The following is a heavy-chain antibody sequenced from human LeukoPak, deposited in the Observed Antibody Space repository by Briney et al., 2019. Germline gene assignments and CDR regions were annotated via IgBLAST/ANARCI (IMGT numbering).Heavy chain of an antibody. Sequence: SQTLSLTCAVSGGSMSSGGYYRSWNRQHPGKGLEWIGYIHHSGSTDYNPSLKSRVTISLDTSKNHFSLKVRSVTAADTAVYYCARDIGGSFREGYNWFDPWGQGILVTVSS. V-gene: IGHV4-31*11. D-gene: IGHD1-26*01. CDR2: IHHSGST. CDR3: ARDIGGSFREGYNWFDP. J-gene: IGHJ5*02. CDR1: GGSMSSGGYY.